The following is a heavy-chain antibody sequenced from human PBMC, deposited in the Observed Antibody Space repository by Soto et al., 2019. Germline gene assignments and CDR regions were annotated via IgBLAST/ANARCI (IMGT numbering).Heavy chain of an antibody. V-gene: IGHV1-8*01. CDR2: MNPNSGNT. Sequence: ASVKVSCKASGYTFTSYDINWVRQATGQGLEWMGWMNPNSGNTGYAQKFQGRVTMTRNTSISTAYMELSSLRSEDTAVYYCARGLHYDFWSGYYSTPCQGMDVWGQGTTVTVSS. CDR3: ARGLHYDFWSGYYSTPCQGMDV. D-gene: IGHD3-3*01. CDR1: GYTFTSYD. J-gene: IGHJ6*02.